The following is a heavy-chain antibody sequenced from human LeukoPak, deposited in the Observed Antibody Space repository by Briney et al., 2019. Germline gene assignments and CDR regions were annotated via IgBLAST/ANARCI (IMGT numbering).Heavy chain of an antibody. V-gene: IGHV1-46*01. CDR1: GYTFTSYH. CDR3: ARNRWGYGYGGD. J-gene: IGHJ4*02. CDR2: INPSGGTT. Sequence: ASVKVSCKASGYTFTSYHMHWVRQAPGQGLEWMGIINPSGGTTNYAQKFRGRVTMTRDMSTSTVYMELSSLRSEDTAVYYCARNRWGYGYGGDWGQGTLVTVSS. D-gene: IGHD5-18*01.